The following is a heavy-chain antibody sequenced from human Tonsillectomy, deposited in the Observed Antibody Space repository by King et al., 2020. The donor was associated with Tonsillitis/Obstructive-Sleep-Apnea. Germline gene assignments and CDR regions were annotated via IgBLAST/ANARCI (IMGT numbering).Heavy chain of an antibody. J-gene: IGHJ5*02. CDR1: GYTFNNYG. CDR3: ARAEGYYDSSAYWFDP. Sequence: VQLVESGGEVRKPGASVKVSCKASGYTFNNYGISWVRQAPGQGLEWMGWISAHNGNRNYAQKLQGRVTMTTDTSTTTAYMELRSLRSDDTAVYYCARAEGYYDSSAYWFDPGGQGTLVTVSS. V-gene: IGHV1-18*01. D-gene: IGHD3-22*01. CDR2: ISAHNGNR.